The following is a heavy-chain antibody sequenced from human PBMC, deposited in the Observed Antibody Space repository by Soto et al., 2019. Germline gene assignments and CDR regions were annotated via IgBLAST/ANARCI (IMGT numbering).Heavy chain of an antibody. D-gene: IGHD3-10*01. Sequence: QVQLQQWGAGLLKPSETLSLTCAVYGGSFSGYYWSWVRQPLGMGLEGIGEINHSGSTNYNPSLKSTVTISVATSKNQFALKLSSVTAADTAVYYCATPWGYYAYWGQGTLVTVSS. CDR3: ATPWGYYAY. CDR2: INHSGST. V-gene: IGHV4-34*01. J-gene: IGHJ4*02. CDR1: GGSFSGYY.